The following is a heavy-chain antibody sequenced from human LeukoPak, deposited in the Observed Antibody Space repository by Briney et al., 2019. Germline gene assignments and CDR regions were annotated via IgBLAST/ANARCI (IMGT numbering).Heavy chain of an antibody. J-gene: IGHJ2*01. CDR2: IKSRTDGGTT. CDR3: ARVAIRYSGSYYGRTGWYFDL. V-gene: IGHV3-15*07. CDR1: GFNFNNAW. Sequence: PGGSLRLSCTTSGFNFNNAWMNWVRQAPGKGLEWVGRIKSRTDGGTTVYSAPVKGRFTISRDDSKSTLYLQMNSLRAEDTAVYYCARVAIRYSGSYYGRTGWYFDLWGRGTLVTVSS. D-gene: IGHD1-26*01.